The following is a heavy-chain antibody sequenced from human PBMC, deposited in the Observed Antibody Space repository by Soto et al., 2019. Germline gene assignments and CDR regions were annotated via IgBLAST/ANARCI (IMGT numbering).Heavy chain of an antibody. V-gene: IGHV1-69*12. D-gene: IGHD3-16*02. CDR1: GGTFSSYA. Sequence: QVQLVQSGAEVKKPGSSVKVSCKASGGTFSSYAISWVRQAPGQGLEWMGGIIPIFGTANYAQKFQGRVTITADESTSTAYMELSSRRSEDTAVYYCASNHYVWGSYRYTVGDYWGQGTLVTVSS. J-gene: IGHJ4*02. CDR2: IIPIFGTA. CDR3: ASNHYVWGSYRYTVGDY.